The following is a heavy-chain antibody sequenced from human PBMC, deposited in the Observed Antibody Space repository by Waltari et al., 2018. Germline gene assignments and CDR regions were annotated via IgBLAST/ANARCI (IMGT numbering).Heavy chain of an antibody. V-gene: IGHV4-59*03. D-gene: IGHD1-26*01. CDR1: GTSINSYH. Sequence: VQLQESGPGLVKPSETLSLTCSVSGTSINSYHWTWVRRPPGRGLAWIGYIYYSGSTRYSPSLRGRATMSLDTSKNQFSLNLRSVTTADTGMYYCAAIVAATRAIDYWGPGALVTVFS. J-gene: IGHJ4*02. CDR2: IYYSGST. CDR3: AAIVAATRAIDY.